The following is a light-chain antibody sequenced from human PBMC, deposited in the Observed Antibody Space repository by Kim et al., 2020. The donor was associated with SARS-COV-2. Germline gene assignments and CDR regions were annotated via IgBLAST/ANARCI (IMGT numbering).Light chain of an antibody. CDR2: EVS. J-gene: IGLJ1*01. CDR1: GGDVGSYNY. V-gene: IGLV2-8*01. CDR3: SSYAGSNRV. Sequence: PGQSVTISCTGTGGDVGSYNYVSWYQQHPGKAPKLMIYEVSKRPSGVPDRFSGSKSGNTASLTVSGLQAEDEADYYCSSYAGSNRVFGTGTQLTVL.